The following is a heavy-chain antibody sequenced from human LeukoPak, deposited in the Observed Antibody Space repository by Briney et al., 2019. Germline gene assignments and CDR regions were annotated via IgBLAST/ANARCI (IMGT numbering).Heavy chain of an antibody. V-gene: IGHV4-39*07. J-gene: IGHJ6*03. Sequence: SETLSLTCTVSGGSISSSSYYWGWIRQPPGKGLEWIGSIYYRGSTYYNPSLKSRVTISVDTSKNQFSLKLSSVTAADTAVYYCARSTTNYYYYYMDVWGKGTTVTVSS. CDR1: GGSISSSSYY. CDR2: IYYRGST. CDR3: ARSTTNYYYYYMDV. D-gene: IGHD2/OR15-2a*01.